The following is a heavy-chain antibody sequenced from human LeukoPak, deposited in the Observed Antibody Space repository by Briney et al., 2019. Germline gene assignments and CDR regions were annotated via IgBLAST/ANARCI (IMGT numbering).Heavy chain of an antibody. D-gene: IGHD1-26*01. J-gene: IGHJ4*02. CDR1: GGTFSSYA. CDR3: AISSEPLYSGSYLSDY. Sequence: SVKVSCKASGGTFSSYAISWVRQAPGQGLELMGGIIPIFGTANYAQKFQGRVTITTDESTSTAYMELSSLRSEDTAVYYCAISSEPLYSGSYLSDYWGQGTLVTVSS. V-gene: IGHV1-69*05. CDR2: IIPIFGTA.